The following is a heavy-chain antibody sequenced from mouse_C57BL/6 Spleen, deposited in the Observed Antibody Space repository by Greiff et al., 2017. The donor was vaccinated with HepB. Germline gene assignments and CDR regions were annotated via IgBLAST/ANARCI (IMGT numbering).Heavy chain of an antibody. CDR1: GFTFSSYA. D-gene: IGHD1-1*01. Sequence: EVQVVESGGGLVKPGGSLKLSCAASGFTFSSYAMSWVRQTPEKRLEWVATISDGGSYTYYPDNVKGRFTISRDNAKNNLYLQMSHLKSEDTAMYYCARDIYYYGSRNYAMDYWGQGTSVTVSS. J-gene: IGHJ4*01. CDR3: ARDIYYYGSRNYAMDY. CDR2: ISDGGSYT. V-gene: IGHV5-4*01.